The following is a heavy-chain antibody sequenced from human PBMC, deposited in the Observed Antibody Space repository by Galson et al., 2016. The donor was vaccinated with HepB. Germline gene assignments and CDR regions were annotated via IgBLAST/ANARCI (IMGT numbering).Heavy chain of an antibody. V-gene: IGHV3-11*01. D-gene: IGHD3-3*01. CDR2: ISRSGTGSSI. CDR1: GFTLSDSY. Sequence: SLRLSCAASGFTLSDSYMTWIRQAPGKGLEWVSYISRSGTGSSIFYADSVKGRFTISRDNATNSLSLQMNSLRAEDTAVYYCARGVGFYTWGHGILVTVSS. CDR3: ARGVGFYT. J-gene: IGHJ5*01.